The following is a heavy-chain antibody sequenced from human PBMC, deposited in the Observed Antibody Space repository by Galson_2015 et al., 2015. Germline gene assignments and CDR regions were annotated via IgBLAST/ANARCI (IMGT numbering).Heavy chain of an antibody. CDR3: ARDWAIGYYSGGSCSGWFDP. Sequence: GSLRLSCAASGFTFSSYWMSWVRQAPGKGLEWVANIKQDGSEKYYVDSVKGRFTISRDNAKNSLYLQMNSLRAEDTAVYYCARDWAIGYYSGGSCSGWFDPWGQGTLVTVSS. D-gene: IGHD2-15*01. CDR1: GFTFSSYW. CDR2: IKQDGSEK. J-gene: IGHJ5*02. V-gene: IGHV3-7*05.